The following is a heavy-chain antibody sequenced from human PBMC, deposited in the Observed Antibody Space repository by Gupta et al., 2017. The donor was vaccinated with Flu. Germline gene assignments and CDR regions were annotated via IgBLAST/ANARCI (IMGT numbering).Heavy chain of an antibody. D-gene: IGHD1-14*01. Sequence: QVHLVESGGGVVQPGTSLRLSCVVSGFTFSRYALHWVRQAPGKGLEWVAAISYDGSNKYDVDFVKGRFTISRDNSKNTLYLQMNSLRIEDTAVYYCATSNRPDEVYLFLEHYFDHWGQGTQVTVSS. CDR3: ATSNRPDEVYLFLEHYFDH. CDR2: ISYDGSNK. V-gene: IGHV3-30*03. J-gene: IGHJ4*02. CDR1: GFTFSRYA.